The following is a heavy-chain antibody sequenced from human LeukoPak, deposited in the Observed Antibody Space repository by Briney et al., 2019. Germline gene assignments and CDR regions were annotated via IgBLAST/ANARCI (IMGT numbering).Heavy chain of an antibody. Sequence: GGSLRLSCAASGFTFSSFDMHWVRQPTGKGLEWVSGIGIAGDTYYLGSVKGRFTISRDNSKNTLYLQMNSLRPEDTAVYYCAKDGQLGGSSWFTLYFDYWGQGTLVTVSS. J-gene: IGHJ4*02. CDR1: GFTFSSFD. CDR2: IGIAGDT. CDR3: AKDGQLGGSSWFTLYFDY. V-gene: IGHV3-13*01. D-gene: IGHD6-13*01.